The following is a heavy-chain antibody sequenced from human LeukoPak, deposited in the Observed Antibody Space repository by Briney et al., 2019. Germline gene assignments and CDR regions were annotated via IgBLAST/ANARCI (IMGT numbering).Heavy chain of an antibody. CDR1: GGSISSYY. Sequence: SETLSLTCTVSGGSISSYYWSWIRQPPGKGLEWIGYIYYSGSTNYYPSLKSRVTISVDTSKNQFSRKLSSVTAADTAVYYCAREFTYYYDSSGHGFDPWGQGTLVTVSS. CDR3: AREFTYYYDSSGHGFDP. V-gene: IGHV4-59*01. CDR2: IYYSGST. D-gene: IGHD3-22*01. J-gene: IGHJ5*02.